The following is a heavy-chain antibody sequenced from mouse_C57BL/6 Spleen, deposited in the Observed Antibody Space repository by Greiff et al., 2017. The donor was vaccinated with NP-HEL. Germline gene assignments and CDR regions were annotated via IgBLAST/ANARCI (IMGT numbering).Heavy chain of an antibody. CDR3: TRRNWEEGPMDY. D-gene: IGHD4-1*01. J-gene: IGHJ4*01. Sequence: VKLQESGAELVRPGASVTLSCKASGYTFTDYEMHWVKQTPVHGLEWIGAIDPETGGTAYNQKFKGKAILTADKSSSTAYMELRSLTSEDSAVYYCTRRNWEEGPMDYWGQGTSVTVSS. CDR1: GYTFTDYE. V-gene: IGHV1-15*01. CDR2: IDPETGGT.